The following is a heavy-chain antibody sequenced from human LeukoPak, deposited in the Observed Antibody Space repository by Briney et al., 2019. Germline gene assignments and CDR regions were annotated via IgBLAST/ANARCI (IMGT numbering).Heavy chain of an antibody. CDR1: GYTFTSYG. CDR2: ISAYNGNT. CDR3: ARTRNTVTTNWFGP. D-gene: IGHD4-17*01. J-gene: IGHJ5*02. V-gene: IGHV1-18*01. Sequence: ASVKVSCKASGYTFTSYGISWVRRAPGQGLEWMGWISAYNGNTNYAQKLQGRVTMTTDTSTSTAFMELRSLRFDDTAVYYCARTRNTVTTNWFGPWGQGTLVTVSS.